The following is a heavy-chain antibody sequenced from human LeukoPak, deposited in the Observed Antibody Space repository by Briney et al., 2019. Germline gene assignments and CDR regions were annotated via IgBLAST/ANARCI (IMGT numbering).Heavy chain of an antibody. J-gene: IGHJ4*02. CDR2: ISGSGGST. D-gene: IGHD6-13*01. Sequence: GGSLRLSCVASGFTFSNYAMSWVRQAPGKGLEWVSAISGSGGSTYYADSVKGRFTISRDNSKNTLYLQMNSLRAEDRAVYYCAKAHSSTWWAYDYWGQGTLVTVSS. CDR1: GFTFSNYA. CDR3: AKAHSSTWWAYDY. V-gene: IGHV3-23*01.